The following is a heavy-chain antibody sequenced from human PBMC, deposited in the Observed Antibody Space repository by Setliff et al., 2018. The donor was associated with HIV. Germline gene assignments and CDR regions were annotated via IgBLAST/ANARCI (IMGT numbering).Heavy chain of an antibody. CDR3: TRVYYSFWSGYFLYWYFDL. CDR1: GSTFSNYW. CDR2: IKQDGSEK. V-gene: IGHV3-7*03. J-gene: IGHJ2*01. D-gene: IGHD3-3*01. Sequence: PGGSLRLSCAASGSTFSNYWMSWVRQAPGKGPEWVANIKQDGSEKYYVESVKGRFTISRDDSRGIVYLQMNSLKAEDTAIYYCTRVYYSFWSGYFLYWYFDLWGRGTMVTVSS.